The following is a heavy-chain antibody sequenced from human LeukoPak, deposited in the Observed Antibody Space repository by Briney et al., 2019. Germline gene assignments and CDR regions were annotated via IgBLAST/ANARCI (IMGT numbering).Heavy chain of an antibody. CDR3: ARQEYCSGGSCYTWFDP. J-gene: IGHJ5*02. V-gene: IGHV5-51*01. D-gene: IGHD2-15*01. Sequence: GESLKISCKGSGYSIDNYWIGWVRQMPGKGLEWMGIIYPADSDIRYSPSFQGQVTISADKSISTAYLQWSSLKASDTAMYYCARQEYCSGGSCYTWFDPWGQGTLVTVSS. CDR2: IYPADSDI. CDR1: GYSIDNYW.